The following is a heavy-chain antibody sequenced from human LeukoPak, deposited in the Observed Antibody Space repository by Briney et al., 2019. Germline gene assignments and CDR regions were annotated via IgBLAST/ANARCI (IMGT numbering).Heavy chain of an antibody. Sequence: KPSETLSLTCGVYGGSFSGYYWSWIRQPPGKGLEWIGEINHSGSTNYNPSLKSRVTISVDTSKNQFSLKLSSVIAADTAVYYCARRVNWNVIVDYYYLDVWGKGTTVTISS. CDR2: INHSGST. J-gene: IGHJ6*03. V-gene: IGHV4-34*01. CDR3: ARRVNWNVIVDYYYLDV. D-gene: IGHD1-1*01. CDR1: GGSFSGYY.